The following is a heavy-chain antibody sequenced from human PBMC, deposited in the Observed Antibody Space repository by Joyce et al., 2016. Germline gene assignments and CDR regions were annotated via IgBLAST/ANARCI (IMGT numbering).Heavy chain of an antibody. CDR1: EFSFSQFS. D-gene: IGHD4-17*01. J-gene: IGHJ5*02. V-gene: IGHV3-30-3*01. Sequence: QVQLVESGGGVGQPGRSLTLSCAASEFSFSQFSMGWIRQAPGKGLEWAVVITSDGSNKYYADSAKGRFIISRDNSKNTLNLQMTGLRSDDTGVYYCARGTTVTRMGNWFDPWGQGTLVTVSS. CDR3: ARGTTVTRMGNWFDP. CDR2: ITSDGSNK.